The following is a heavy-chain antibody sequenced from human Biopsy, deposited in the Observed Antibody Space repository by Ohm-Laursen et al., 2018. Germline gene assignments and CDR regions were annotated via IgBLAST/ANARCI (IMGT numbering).Heavy chain of an antibody. J-gene: IGHJ6*02. D-gene: IGHD3-10*01. Sequence: SLRLSCAAAGFSFTSYTMNWVRQVPGKGLEWVSSITSRSGYKYYADSVKGRITISRDNAKNSLYLQMNSLRAEDTAVYFCASLGLVWFGELLSVPFGMDVWGQGTSVTVSS. CDR2: ITSRSGYK. V-gene: IGHV3-21*01. CDR3: ASLGLVWFGELLSVPFGMDV. CDR1: GFSFTSYT.